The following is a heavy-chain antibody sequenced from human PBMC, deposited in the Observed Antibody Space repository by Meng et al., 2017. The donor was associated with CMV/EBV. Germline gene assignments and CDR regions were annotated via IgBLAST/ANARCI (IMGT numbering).Heavy chain of an antibody. D-gene: IGHD3-3*01. CDR3: AKDLGAVTIFGVVRLLGMDV. CDR1: GFTFSSYG. V-gene: IGHV3-30*02. Sequence: GGSLRLSCAASGFTFSSYGMHWVRQAPGKGLEWVAFIRYDGSNKYYADSVKGRFTISRDNSKNTLYLQMNSLRAEDTAVYYCAKDLGAVTIFGVVRLLGMDVWGQGTTVTVSS. J-gene: IGHJ6*02. CDR2: IRYDGSNK.